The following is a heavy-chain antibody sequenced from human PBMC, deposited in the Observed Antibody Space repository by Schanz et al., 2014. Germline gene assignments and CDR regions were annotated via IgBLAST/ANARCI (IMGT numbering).Heavy chain of an antibody. D-gene: IGHD3-9*01. J-gene: IGHJ6*02. V-gene: IGHV1-46*01. CDR3: ARVQDDILTGSEYYYGMDV. CDR2: VNPSVRGT. CDR1: GGTFSSFG. Sequence: VQLEQSGAEVKKPGSSVKVSCKASGGTFSSFGINWVRQAPGQGLEWMGIVNPSVRGTHFAREFQGRVTMTRDTSTSTVYMELSSLRSDDTAVYYCARVQDDILTGSEYYYGMDVWGQGTTVTVSS.